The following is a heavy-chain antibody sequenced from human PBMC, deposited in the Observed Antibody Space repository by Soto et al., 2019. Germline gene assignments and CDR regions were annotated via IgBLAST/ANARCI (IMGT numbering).Heavy chain of an antibody. V-gene: IGHV3-23*01. CDR3: ARVASDYISSVDN. CDR2: IGGSGGNR. CDR1: GFTFNAYA. J-gene: IGHJ4*02. D-gene: IGHD4-4*01. Sequence: EVQLLESGGGLVQPGGSLRLSCAASGFTFNAYAMTWVRQAPGKGLEWVSAIGGSGGNRYYADSVRGRFTISRDNSKDTVDLQMNSLRVEDTAVYYCARVASDYISSVDNWGQGILVTVCS.